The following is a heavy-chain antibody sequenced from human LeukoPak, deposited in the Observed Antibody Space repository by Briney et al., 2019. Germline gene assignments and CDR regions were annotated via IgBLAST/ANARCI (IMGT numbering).Heavy chain of an antibody. CDR2: MNPNSGNT. V-gene: IGHV1-8*01. CDR1: GYTFTSYD. CDR3: ARDPGYSYGHDY. Sequence: ASVKVSCKASGYTFTSYDINWVRQATGQGLEWMGWMNPNSGNTGYAQKFQGRVTMTRNTSISTAYMELSSLRSEDTAVYYCARDPGYSYGHDYWGQGTLVTVSS. J-gene: IGHJ4*02. D-gene: IGHD5-18*01.